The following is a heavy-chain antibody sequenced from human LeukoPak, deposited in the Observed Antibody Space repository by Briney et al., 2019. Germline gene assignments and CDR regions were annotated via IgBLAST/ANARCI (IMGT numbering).Heavy chain of an antibody. CDR3: ARDLSSVTLYFFDY. Sequence: GASVKVSCKASGYTFRGNYIHWLRQAPGQRLEWMGWIDANNGAPKSAQKFQGRVTMSRDTSISKAYMYLSSLSPDDAAVYYCARDLSSVTLYFFDYSGQGTLVTVSS. CDR1: GYTFRGNY. CDR2: IDANNGAP. J-gene: IGHJ4*02. V-gene: IGHV1-2*02. D-gene: IGHD4-11*01.